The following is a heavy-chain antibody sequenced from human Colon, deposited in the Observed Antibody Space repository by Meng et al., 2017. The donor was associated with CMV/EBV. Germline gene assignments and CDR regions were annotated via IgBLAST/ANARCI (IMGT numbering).Heavy chain of an antibody. V-gene: IGHV4-34*01. J-gene: IGHJ4*02. Sequence: VYDGSLRGYYWTWIRQPPGKGLEWVGEVNHSGSTNYNQSIKSRITISIDMSKNQLSLSLSSVTAADTAVYYCARVGEEWNNRYYFDYWGQGTLVTVSS. D-gene: IGHD3-3*01. CDR2: VNHSGST. CDR1: DGSLRGYY. CDR3: ARVGEEWNNRYYFDY.